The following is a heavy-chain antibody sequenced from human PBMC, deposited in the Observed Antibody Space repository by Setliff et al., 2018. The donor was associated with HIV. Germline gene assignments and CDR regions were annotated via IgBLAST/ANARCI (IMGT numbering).Heavy chain of an antibody. J-gene: IGHJ4*02. CDR3: ARGFLYGYSRGSFDY. CDR1: EGTFSSYA. CDR2: IIPMFEIA. V-gene: IGHV1-69*13. Sequence: SVKVSCKASEGTFSSYAVSWVRQAHGQGLEWMGGIIPMFEIANYAQRFQGRVTIVADESTKTAYIELSSLKSDDTAMYYRARGFLYGYSRGSFDYWGQGMLVTVSS. D-gene: IGHD4-4*01.